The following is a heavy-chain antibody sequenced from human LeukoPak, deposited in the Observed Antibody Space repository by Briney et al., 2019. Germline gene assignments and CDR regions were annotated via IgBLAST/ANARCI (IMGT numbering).Heavy chain of an antibody. CDR2: INLNSRTI. V-gene: IGHV3-48*01. CDR1: GFTFSTYG. Sequence: GGSLRLSCAASGFTFSTYGMNWVRQAPGEGLEWVSYINLNSRTIDYADSVRGRFTISRDNAKRSLYLQMNSLRAEDTAVYYCARGITSGPRRYDVRNFDYWGQGTPVTVSS. J-gene: IGHJ4*02. CDR3: ARGITSGPRRYDVRNFDY. D-gene: IGHD5-12*01.